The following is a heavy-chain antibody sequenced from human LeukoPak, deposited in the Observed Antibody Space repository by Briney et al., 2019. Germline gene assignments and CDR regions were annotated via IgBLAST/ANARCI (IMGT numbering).Heavy chain of an antibody. CDR1: GVTFSNAW. D-gene: IGHD6-13*01. V-gene: IGHV3-15*01. Sequence: PGGSLRLSCAASGVTFSNAWMRWGRQAPGEGVEWGGGIKSKTHGGTTDYAAPVKGRFTISRDASKNTLYLQMNSLKTEDTAVYYCTTSPAALDYWGQGTLVTVSS. J-gene: IGHJ4*02. CDR3: TTSPAALDY. CDR2: IKSKTHGGTT.